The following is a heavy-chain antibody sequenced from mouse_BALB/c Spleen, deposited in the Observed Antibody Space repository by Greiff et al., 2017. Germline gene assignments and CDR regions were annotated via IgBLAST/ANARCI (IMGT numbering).Heavy chain of an antibody. Sequence: QVQLKQPGAELVKPGASVKLSCKASGYTFTSYWMHWVKQRPGQGLEWIGEINPSNGRTNYNEKFKSKATLTVDKSSSTAYMQLSSLTSEDSAVYYCARRPYSSSLFAYWGQGTLVTVSA. CDR2: INPSNGRT. V-gene: IGHV1S81*02. J-gene: IGHJ3*01. CDR3: ARRPYSSSLFAY. D-gene: IGHD1-1*01. CDR1: GYTFTSYW.